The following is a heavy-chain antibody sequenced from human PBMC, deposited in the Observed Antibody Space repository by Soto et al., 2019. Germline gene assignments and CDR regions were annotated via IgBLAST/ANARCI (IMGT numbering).Heavy chain of an antibody. CDR2: INPNSGGT. CDR3: ARDPVVTTPFYYYYYGMDV. CDR1: GYTLTGYY. V-gene: IGHV1-2*02. D-gene: IGHD4-4*01. Sequence: SVNVSCKASGYTLTGYYMHWVRQAPGQGLEWMGWINPNSGGTNYAQKFQGRVTMTRDTSISTAYMELSRLRSDDTAVYYCARDPVVTTPFYYYYYGMDVWGQGTTVTVSS. J-gene: IGHJ6*02.